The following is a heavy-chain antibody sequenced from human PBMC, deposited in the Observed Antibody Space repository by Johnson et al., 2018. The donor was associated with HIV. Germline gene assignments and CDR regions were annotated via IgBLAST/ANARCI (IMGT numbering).Heavy chain of an antibody. CDR1: GFTFSSYA. J-gene: IGHJ3*02. V-gene: IGHV3-30-3*02. CDR3: AKPVMTAIAPLDVFDI. CDR2: ISYDGSNK. Sequence: VQLVESGGGVVQPGRSLRLSCAASGFTFSSYAMHWVRQAPGKGLEWVALISYDGSNKYSADSVRGRFTISRDTSKNTLSLQVNSLRDEDTAVYYCAKPVMTAIAPLDVFDIWGQGTMVTVSS. D-gene: IGHD2-21*02.